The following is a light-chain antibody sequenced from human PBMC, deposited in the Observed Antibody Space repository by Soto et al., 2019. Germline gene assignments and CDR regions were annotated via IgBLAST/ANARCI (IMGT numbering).Light chain of an antibody. CDR2: DGT. Sequence: DLQMTQSPSTLSASVGDRVIITCRASQSISSWLAWYQQKPGKAPKLLIYDGTTLESGVPSRFSGSGSGTEFTLTISSLQPDDFATYYCQQYNSYRTFGQGTKVDIK. J-gene: IGKJ1*01. V-gene: IGKV1-5*01. CDR1: QSISSW. CDR3: QQYNSYRT.